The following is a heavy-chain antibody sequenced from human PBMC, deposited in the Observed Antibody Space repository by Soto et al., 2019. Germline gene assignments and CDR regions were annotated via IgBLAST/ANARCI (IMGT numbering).Heavy chain of an antibody. V-gene: IGHV4-30-4*01. D-gene: IGHD5-18*01. CDR2: IYYSGST. J-gene: IGHJ4*02. CDR3: ASSRYGYIFYDY. CDR1: GGSISSGDYY. Sequence: QVQLQELGPGLVKPSQTLSLTCTVSGGSISSGDYYWSWIRQPPGKGLEWIGYIYYSGSTYYNPSLKSRLTISVDTSKNQFSLRLSSVTAADTAVYYCASSRYGYIFYDYWGQGTLVTVSS.